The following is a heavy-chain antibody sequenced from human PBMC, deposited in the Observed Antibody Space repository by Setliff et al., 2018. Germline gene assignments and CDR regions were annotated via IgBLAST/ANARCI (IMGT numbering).Heavy chain of an antibody. Sequence: VKVSCKASGSNFIGYYLYWLRQAPGQGLEWMGWMNSNTGGTNSAQKFQGRITMTRDTSIRTAYMELSRLRSDDTAMYYCATVGVGDLRLAFDIWGHGTMVTVSS. CDR2: MNSNTGGT. CDR1: GSNFIGYY. V-gene: IGHV1-2*02. J-gene: IGHJ3*02. CDR3: ATVGVGDLRLAFDI. D-gene: IGHD1-26*01.